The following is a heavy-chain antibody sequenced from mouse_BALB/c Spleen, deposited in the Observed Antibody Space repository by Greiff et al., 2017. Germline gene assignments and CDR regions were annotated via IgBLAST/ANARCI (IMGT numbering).Heavy chain of an antibody. J-gene: IGHJ3*01. Sequence: EVKLVESGGGLVKPGGSLKLSCAASGFAFSSYDMSWVRQTPEKRLEWVAYISSGGGSTYYPDTVKGRFTISRDNAKNTLYLQMSSLKSEDTAMYYCARPTMITTGGWFAYWGQGTLVTVSA. V-gene: IGHV5-12-1*01. CDR3: ARPTMITTGGWFAY. CDR1: GFAFSSYD. D-gene: IGHD2-4*01. CDR2: ISSGGGST.